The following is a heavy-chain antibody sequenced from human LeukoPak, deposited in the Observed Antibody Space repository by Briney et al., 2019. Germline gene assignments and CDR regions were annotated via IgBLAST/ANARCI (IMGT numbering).Heavy chain of an antibody. CDR3: AKFDTSYDFWSGSLFDY. Sequence: GRSLRLSCAASGFTFDDYAMHWVRQAPGKGLEWVSGISWNSGSIGYADSVKGRFTISRDNAKNSLYLQMNSLRAEDTALYYCAKFDTSYDFWSGSLFDYWGQGTLVTVSS. CDR2: ISWNSGSI. J-gene: IGHJ4*02. CDR1: GFTFDDYA. V-gene: IGHV3-9*01. D-gene: IGHD3-3*01.